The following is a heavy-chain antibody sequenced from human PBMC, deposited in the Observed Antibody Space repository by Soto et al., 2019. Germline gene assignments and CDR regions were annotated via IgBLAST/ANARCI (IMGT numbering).Heavy chain of an antibody. D-gene: IGHD2-15*01. CDR3: AKKVPAALRLYYFFGLDV. J-gene: IGHJ6*02. CDR2: ISQSGTT. Sequence: SETLSLTCAVSGASISSDNRWTWVRQPPGEGLEWIGEISQSGTTKYNPSLASRVTISVDKSENQFSLRLTSMTAADTAVYYCAKKVPAALRLYYFFGLDVWGQGTTVTVSS. CDR1: GASISSDNR. V-gene: IGHV4-4*02.